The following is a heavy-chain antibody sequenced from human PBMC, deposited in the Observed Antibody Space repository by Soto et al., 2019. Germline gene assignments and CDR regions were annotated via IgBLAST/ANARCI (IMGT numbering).Heavy chain of an antibody. CDR1: GGSMRGYH. J-gene: IGHJ4*02. D-gene: IGHD3-3*01. Sequence: SETLSLTCSISGGSMRGYHWNWIRRPPGKGLEWIGYIYHSGSTYYNPSLKSRVTISVDRSKNQFSLKLSSVTAADTAVYYCAAGAIFGVVPLDYWGQGTLVTVSS. V-gene: IGHV4-30-2*01. CDR2: IYHSGST. CDR3: AAGAIFGVVPLDY.